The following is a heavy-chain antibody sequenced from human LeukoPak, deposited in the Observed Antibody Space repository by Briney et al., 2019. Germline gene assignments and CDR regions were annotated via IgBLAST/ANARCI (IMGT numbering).Heavy chain of an antibody. CDR2: IYYSGST. CDR1: GGSISSYY. CDR3: ARGDYGSGSYYGY. V-gene: IGHV4-59*08. Sequence: SETLSLTCTVSGGSISSYYWSWIRQPPGKGLEWIGYIYYSGSTNYNPSLKSRVTISVDTSKNQFSLELSSVTAADTAVYYCARGDYGSGSYYGYWGQGTLVTVSS. J-gene: IGHJ4*02. D-gene: IGHD3-10*01.